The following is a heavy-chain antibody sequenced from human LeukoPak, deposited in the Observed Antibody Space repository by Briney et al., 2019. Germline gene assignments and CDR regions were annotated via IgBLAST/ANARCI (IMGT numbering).Heavy chain of an antibody. D-gene: IGHD3-22*01. V-gene: IGHV4-34*01. CDR1: GGSFSGYY. J-gene: IGHJ4*02. Sequence: SETLSLTCAVYGGSFSGYYWSWIRQPPGKGLEWIGEINHSGSTNYNPSLKSRVTISVDTSKNQFSLKLSSVTAADTAVYYCARHGSYDSGGYYYWGQGTLVTVSS. CDR3: ARHGSYDSGGYYY. CDR2: INHSGST.